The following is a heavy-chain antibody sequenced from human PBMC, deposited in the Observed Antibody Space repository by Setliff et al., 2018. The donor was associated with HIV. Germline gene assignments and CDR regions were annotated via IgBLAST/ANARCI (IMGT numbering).Heavy chain of an antibody. CDR3: ARAGLRWYPFDY. D-gene: IGHD4-17*01. CDR1: GFTFSDYY. CDR2: ISSSGSTI. J-gene: IGHJ4*02. Sequence: GGSLRLSCAASGFTFSDYYMSWIRQAPGKGLEWASYISSSGSTIYYADSVKGRFTISRDNAKNSLYPQMNSLRAEDTAVYYCARAGLRWYPFDYWGQGTLVTVSS. V-gene: IGHV3-11*04.